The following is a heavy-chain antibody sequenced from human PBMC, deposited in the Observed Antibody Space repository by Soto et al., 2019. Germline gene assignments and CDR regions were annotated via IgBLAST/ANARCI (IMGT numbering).Heavy chain of an antibody. V-gene: IGHV3-11*06. CDR3: ARCYSSSWYGYYGMDV. CDR1: GFTFSDYY. Sequence: GGSLRLSCAASGFTFSDYYMSWIRQAPGKGLEWVSYISSSSSYTNYADSVKGRFTISRDNAKNSLYLQMNSLRAEDTAVYYCARCYSSSWYGYYGMDVWGQGTTVTVSS. CDR2: ISSSSSYT. D-gene: IGHD6-13*01. J-gene: IGHJ6*02.